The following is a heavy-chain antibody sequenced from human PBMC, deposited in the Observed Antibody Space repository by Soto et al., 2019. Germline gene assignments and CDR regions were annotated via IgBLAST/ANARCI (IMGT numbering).Heavy chain of an antibody. CDR2: INWNSGSI. Sequence: EVQLVESGGGLVQPGRSLRLSCAASGFTFDDSAMHWVRQVPGKGLEWVSGINWNSGSIGYGDSVKGRFVISRDNAKNSLHLQMNSLSAEDTAFYYCVKDESINWYSGHFRHWGQGTLVTVSS. CDR1: GFTFDDSA. D-gene: IGHD6-13*01. J-gene: IGHJ1*01. CDR3: VKDESINWYSGHFRH. V-gene: IGHV3-9*01.